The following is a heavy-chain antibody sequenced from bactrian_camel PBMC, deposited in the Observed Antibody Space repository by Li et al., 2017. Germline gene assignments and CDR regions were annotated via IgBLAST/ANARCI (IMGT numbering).Heavy chain of an antibody. CDR2: ISENDNI. V-gene: IGHV3-2*01. Sequence: QVQLVESGGGSVQAGGSLRLSCVYTYNSPCIGWFRQVPGKAGEGVACISENDNINYADSVKGRFTISRDHAKNTLYLQMNTLKPEDTAMYYCAADRWPPGDYCPTMSQQYSYWGQGTQVTVS. CDR1: YNSPC. CDR3: AADRWPPGDYCPTMSQQYSY. J-gene: IGHJ4*01. D-gene: IGHD4*01.